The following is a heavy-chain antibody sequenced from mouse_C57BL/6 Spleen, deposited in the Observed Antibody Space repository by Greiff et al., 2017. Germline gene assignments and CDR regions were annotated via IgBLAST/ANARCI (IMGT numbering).Heavy chain of an antibody. CDR1: GYTFTSYW. V-gene: IGHV1-64*01. Sequence: QVQLQQPGAELVKPGASVKLSCKASGYTFTSYWMHWVKQRPGQGLEWIGMIHPNSGSTNYNEKFKSKATLTVDKSSSTAYMQLSSLTSEDSAVXYCARHDYDEDAMDYWGQGTSVTVSS. J-gene: IGHJ4*01. CDR2: IHPNSGST. CDR3: ARHDYDEDAMDY. D-gene: IGHD2-4*01.